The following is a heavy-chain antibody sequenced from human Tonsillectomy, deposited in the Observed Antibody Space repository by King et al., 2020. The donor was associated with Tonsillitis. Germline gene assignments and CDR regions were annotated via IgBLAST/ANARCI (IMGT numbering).Heavy chain of an antibody. J-gene: IGHJ6*02. Sequence: QVQLVESGGGVVQPGGSLRLSCAASGFTFSSYGMHWVRQAPGKGLEWVAFIRYDGSNKYYADSVKGRFNISRDNSKNTLYLQMNSLRAEDTAVYYCAKSSMNYYYGMDVWGQGTTVTVSS. CDR3: AKSSMNYYYGMDV. CDR1: GFTFSSYG. CDR2: IRYDGSNK. V-gene: IGHV3-30*02.